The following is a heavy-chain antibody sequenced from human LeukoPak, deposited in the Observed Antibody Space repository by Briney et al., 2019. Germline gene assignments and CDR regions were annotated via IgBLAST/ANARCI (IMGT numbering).Heavy chain of an antibody. J-gene: IGHJ5*02. V-gene: IGHV4-59*01. D-gene: IGHD3-10*01. Sequence: SETLSLTCTVSGGSISSYYWSWIRQPPGKGLEWIGYIYYSGSTNYNPSLKSRVTISVDTSKNQFSLKLSSVTAADTAVYYCARSRPGGSWWFDPWGQGTLVTVSS. CDR2: IYYSGST. CDR3: ARSRPGGSWWFDP. CDR1: GGSISSYY.